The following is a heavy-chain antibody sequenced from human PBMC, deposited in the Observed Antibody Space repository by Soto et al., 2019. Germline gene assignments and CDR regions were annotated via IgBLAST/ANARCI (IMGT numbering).Heavy chain of an antibody. CDR3: ARGYYDFWSGYWAYYYYGMDV. CDR1: GGSFSGYY. Sequence: SETLSLTCAVYGGSFSGYYWSWIRQPPGKGLEWIGEINHSGSTNYNPSLKSRVTISVDTSKNHFSLKLSSVIAADTAVHYCARGYYDFWSGYWAYYYYGMDVWGQGTTVTVSS. D-gene: IGHD3-3*01. V-gene: IGHV4-34*01. J-gene: IGHJ6*02. CDR2: INHSGST.